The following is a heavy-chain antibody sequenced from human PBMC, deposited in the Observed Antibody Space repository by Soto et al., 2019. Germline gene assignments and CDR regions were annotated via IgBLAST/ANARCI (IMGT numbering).Heavy chain of an antibody. Sequence: QVQLQESGPGLVKPSETLSLTCAVSGDSISSPNWWSWYRQPPGKGLELVGEMFASGSSNYNPSLNGRVTMSLGTSKNHFSLRLTSLTAADTAIYYCAIEGFDHRPDYWGQGIPVTVSS. CDR3: AIEGFDHRPDY. CDR1: GDSISSPNW. J-gene: IGHJ4*02. CDR2: MFASGSS. V-gene: IGHV4-4*02.